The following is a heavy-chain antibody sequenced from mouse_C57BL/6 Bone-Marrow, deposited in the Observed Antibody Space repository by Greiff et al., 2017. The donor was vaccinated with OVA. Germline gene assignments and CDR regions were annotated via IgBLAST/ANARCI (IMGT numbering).Heavy chain of an antibody. CDR2: IHPNSGST. Sequence: QVQLQQPGAELVKPGASVKLSCKASGYTFTSYWMHWVKQRPGQGLEWIGMIHPNSGSTNYNEKFKSKATLTVDKSSSTAYMQLSSLTSEDAAVYYCARMYYYGSSPYWGQGTTLTVSS. CDR1: GYTFTSYW. J-gene: IGHJ2*01. CDR3: ARMYYYGSSPY. V-gene: IGHV1-64*01. D-gene: IGHD1-1*01.